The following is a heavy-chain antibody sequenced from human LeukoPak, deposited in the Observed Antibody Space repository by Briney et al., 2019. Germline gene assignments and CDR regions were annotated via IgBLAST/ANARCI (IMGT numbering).Heavy chain of an antibody. D-gene: IGHD6-13*01. CDR2: IYTSGST. CDR1: GGSISSYY. CDR3: ASSIAAAGPNWFDP. J-gene: IGHJ5*02. Sequence: SETLSLTCTVSGGSISSYYWSWIRQPAGKGLEWIGRIYTSGSTNYNPSLKSRVTISVDTSKNQFSLKLSSVTAADTAVYYCASSIAAAGPNWFDPWGQGTLVTVSS. V-gene: IGHV4-4*07.